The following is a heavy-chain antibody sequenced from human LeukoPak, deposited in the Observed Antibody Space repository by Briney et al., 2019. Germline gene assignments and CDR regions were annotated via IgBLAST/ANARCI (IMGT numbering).Heavy chain of an antibody. V-gene: IGHV4-4*09. CDR3: ARHDAGIAARPFDN. J-gene: IGHJ4*02. CDR1: VGSISTYY. D-gene: IGHD6-6*01. CDR2: IHASGPT. Sequence: SETLSLTCTVSVGSISTYYWRWIRRPPGKGLEWIAYIHASGPTNYNPSLTSRITQSVDTSKNQFSLKLSSVTAADTAVYYCARHDAGIAARPFDNWGQGTLVTVSS.